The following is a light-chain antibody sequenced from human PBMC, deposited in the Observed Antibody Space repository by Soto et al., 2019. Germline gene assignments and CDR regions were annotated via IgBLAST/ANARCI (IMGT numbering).Light chain of an antibody. CDR1: SSDVGGYNY. CDR2: DVS. V-gene: IGLV2-14*01. J-gene: IGLJ2*01. CDR3: SSYTSSSTHVV. Sequence: QSALTQPASVSGSPGQSITISCTGTSSDVGGYNYVSWYQQHPGKAPKLMIYDVSNRPSGVSNRFSGSKPGNTASLTISGLQAEDEADYYCSSYTSSSTHVVFGGGTKVTVL.